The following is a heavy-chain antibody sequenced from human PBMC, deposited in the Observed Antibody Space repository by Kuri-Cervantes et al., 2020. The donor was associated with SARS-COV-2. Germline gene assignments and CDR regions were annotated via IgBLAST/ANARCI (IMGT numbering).Heavy chain of an antibody. Sequence: ASVKVSCKASGYTFTSYYMHWLRQAPGQGLEWMGIINPSGGSTSYAQKFQGRVTMTRDRSSSTVYIELSSLRSEDTAVYYCARDEYSSGADYWGQGTLVTVSS. CDR3: ARDEYSSGADY. D-gene: IGHD6-19*01. CDR1: GYTFTSYY. J-gene: IGHJ4*02. CDR2: INPSGGST. V-gene: IGHV1-46*01.